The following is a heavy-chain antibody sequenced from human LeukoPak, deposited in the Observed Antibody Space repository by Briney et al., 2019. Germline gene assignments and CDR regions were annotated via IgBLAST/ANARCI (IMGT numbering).Heavy chain of an antibody. CDR3: ATGGYDILTGYFGVFDK. Sequence: GASVKVSCKASGYTFTSYGISWVRQAPGQGLEWMGWISAYNGNTNYAQRLQGRVTMTTDTSTDTAYMELSSLRSEDTAVYYCATGGYDILTGYFGVFDKWGQGTLVTVSS. D-gene: IGHD3-9*01. CDR2: ISAYNGNT. CDR1: GYTFTSYG. V-gene: IGHV1-18*01. J-gene: IGHJ4*02.